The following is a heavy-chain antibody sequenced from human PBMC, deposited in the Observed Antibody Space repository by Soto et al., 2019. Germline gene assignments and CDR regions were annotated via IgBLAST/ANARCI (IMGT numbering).Heavy chain of an antibody. Sequence: GGSLRLSCAASGFTFSSYAMHWVRQAPGKGLEWVAVISYDGSNKYYAGSVKGRFTISRDNSKNTLYLQMNSLRAEDTAVYYCARDRGDFWSGYCLGYWGQGTLVTVSS. CDR1: GFTFSSYA. CDR2: ISYDGSNK. CDR3: ARDRGDFWSGYCLGY. J-gene: IGHJ4*02. D-gene: IGHD3-3*01. V-gene: IGHV3-30-3*01.